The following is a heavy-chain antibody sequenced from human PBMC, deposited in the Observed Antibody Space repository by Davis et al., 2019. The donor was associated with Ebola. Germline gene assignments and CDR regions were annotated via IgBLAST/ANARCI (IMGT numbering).Heavy chain of an antibody. Sequence: PGGSLRLSCAASGFTFSTYSMSWVRQAPGKALEWVSSISSDSDYIYYADSAKGRFTISRDNAKNSLFLQMNSLRAEDTAVYYCARELIAARPPYYYYGMDVWGQGTTVTVSS. V-gene: IGHV3-21*01. CDR1: GFTFSTYS. D-gene: IGHD6-6*01. J-gene: IGHJ6*02. CDR3: ARELIAARPPYYYYGMDV. CDR2: ISSDSDYI.